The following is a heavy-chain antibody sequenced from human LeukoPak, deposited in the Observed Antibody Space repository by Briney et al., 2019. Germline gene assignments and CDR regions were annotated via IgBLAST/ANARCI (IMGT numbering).Heavy chain of an antibody. J-gene: IGHJ4*02. CDR3: TASVGSTWYAPDDY. CDR2: IYRDGAT. Sequence: GGSLRLSCAASGFTFSSYAMSWVRQAPGKGLEWVSIIYRDGATYYASSVKGRFIVSRDNSRHTVSLQMNSLRAEDTAVYYCTASVGSTWYAPDDYWGQGTLVTVSS. D-gene: IGHD6-13*01. CDR1: GFTFSSYA. V-gene: IGHV3-66*01.